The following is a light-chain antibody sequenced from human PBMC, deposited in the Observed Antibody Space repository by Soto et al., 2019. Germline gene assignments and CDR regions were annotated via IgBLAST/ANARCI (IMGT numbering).Light chain of an antibody. Sequence: EIVLTQSPGTLSWSPGERSTLSGRASQSVSSSYLVWHQQKPGQAPRLLIYDAYNRATGIPARFSGSGSGTDFTLTISSLEPEDFAVYYCQQRSNWPRTFGQGTKVEIK. CDR1: QSVSSSY. CDR2: DAY. V-gene: IGKV3D-20*02. J-gene: IGKJ1*01. CDR3: QQRSNWPRT.